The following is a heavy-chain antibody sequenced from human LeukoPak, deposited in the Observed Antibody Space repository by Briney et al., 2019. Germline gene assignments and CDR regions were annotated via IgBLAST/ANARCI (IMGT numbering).Heavy chain of an antibody. D-gene: IGHD6-19*01. CDR2: INPNSGGT. V-gene: IGHV1-2*02. Sequence: GASVKVSCKASGYTFTGYYMHWVRQAPGQGLEWMGWINPNSGGTNYAQKFQGRVTMTRDTSISTAYMELSGLRSDDTAVYYCARVPVAVAGRDYWGQGTLVTVSS. CDR1: GYTFTGYY. CDR3: ARVPVAVAGRDY. J-gene: IGHJ4*02.